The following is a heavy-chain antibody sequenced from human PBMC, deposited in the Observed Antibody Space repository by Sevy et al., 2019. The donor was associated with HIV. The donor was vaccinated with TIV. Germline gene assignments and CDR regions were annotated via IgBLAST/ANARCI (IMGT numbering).Heavy chain of an antibody. CDR1: GFTFSTYD. Sequence: GGSLRLSCAASGFTFSTYDIHWVRQAPGKGLGWVAIISHDGSYRYYADSVRGRFSMSRDNSKNTVYLQMSGLSAEDTAVYYCAKNRPPGGSLFSRHGMDVWGRGTTVTVSS. CDR3: AKNRPPGGSLFSRHGMDV. V-gene: IGHV3-30*18. CDR2: ISHDGSYR. D-gene: IGHD3-16*01. J-gene: IGHJ6*02.